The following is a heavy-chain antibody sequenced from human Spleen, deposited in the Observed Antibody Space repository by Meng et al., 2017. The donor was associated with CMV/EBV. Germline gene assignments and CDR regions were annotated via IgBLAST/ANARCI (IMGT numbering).Heavy chain of an antibody. D-gene: IGHD5-24*01. V-gene: IGHV6-1*01. CDR2: TYYRSKWYY. Sequence: CDSSGDSVSSNRGVWNWIRQSPSRGLEWLGRTYYRSKWYYDYAVSVKSRITINPDTSNNQFSLHLKSVIPEDTAVYYCARGDGWFDPWGQGSLVTVSS. J-gene: IGHJ5*02. CDR3: ARGDGWFDP. CDR1: GDSVSSNRGV.